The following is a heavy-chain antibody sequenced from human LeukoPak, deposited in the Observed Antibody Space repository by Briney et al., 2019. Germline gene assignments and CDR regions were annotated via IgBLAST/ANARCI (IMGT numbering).Heavy chain of an antibody. CDR2: IRYDGSNK. V-gene: IGHV3-30*02. D-gene: IGHD5-18*01. CDR3: AKGVQLWLLVDY. Sequence: GGSLGLSCAASGFTFSSYGMHWVRQAPGKGLEWVAFIRYDGSNKYYADSVKGRFTISRDNSKNTLYLQMNSLRAEDTAVYYCAKGVQLWLLVDYWGQGTLVTVSS. CDR1: GFTFSSYG. J-gene: IGHJ4*02.